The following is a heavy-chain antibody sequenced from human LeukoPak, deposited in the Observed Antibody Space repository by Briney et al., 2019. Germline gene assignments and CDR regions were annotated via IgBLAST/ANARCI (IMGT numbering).Heavy chain of an antibody. J-gene: IGHJ4*02. Sequence: GGSLRLSCAASGFTFSSYWMSWVRQAPGKGLEWVANIKQDGSEKYYEDSVKGRFTISRDNAKNSLYLQMNSLRAEDTAVYYCARDLGSSGWYDYFDYWGQGTLVTVSS. CDR3: ARDLGSSGWYDYFDY. D-gene: IGHD6-19*01. V-gene: IGHV3-7*01. CDR1: GFTFSSYW. CDR2: IKQDGSEK.